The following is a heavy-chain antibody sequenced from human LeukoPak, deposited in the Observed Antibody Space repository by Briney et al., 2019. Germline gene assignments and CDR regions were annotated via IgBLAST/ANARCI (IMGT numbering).Heavy chain of an antibody. CDR1: GVSVSSNSYY. CDR2: IYYTGNT. CDR3: ARDSYYDSSGYYSAPYDY. V-gene: IGHV4-39*07. D-gene: IGHD3-22*01. J-gene: IGHJ4*02. Sequence: SETLSLTCSVSGVSVSSNSYYWAWIRQPPGRGLEWIGNIYYTGNTYYNPSLKSRVTMSVDTSINQFSLKLSSVTAADTAVYYCARDSYYDSSGYYSAPYDYWGQGTLVTVSS.